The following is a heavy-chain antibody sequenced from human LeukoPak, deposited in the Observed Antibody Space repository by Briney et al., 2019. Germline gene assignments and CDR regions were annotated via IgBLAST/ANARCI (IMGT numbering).Heavy chain of an antibody. CDR1: GGSISYYY. J-gene: IGHJ5*02. V-gene: IGHV4-59*01. CDR2: IYYTGST. CDR3: ARGGTYNDILSFDP. Sequence: KSSETLSLTCTVSGGSISYYYWTWIRQSPGKGLEWIGQIYYTGSTYYNPSLKRRVTISVDTSRNQFSLNLTSVTAADTAVYYCARGGTYNDILSFDPWGQGTQVTVSS. D-gene: IGHD3-9*01.